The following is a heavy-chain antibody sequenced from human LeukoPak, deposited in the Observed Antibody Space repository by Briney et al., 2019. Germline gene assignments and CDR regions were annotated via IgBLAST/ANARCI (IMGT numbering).Heavy chain of an antibody. CDR2: IYYSGST. CDR1: GGSISSYY. Sequence: SETLSLTCTVSGGSISSYYWSWIRQPPGKGLEWIGYIYYSGSTNYNPSLKSRVTISVDTSKNQFSLKLSSVTAADTAVYYCARLRSDSDAFDIWSQGTMVTVSS. J-gene: IGHJ3*02. V-gene: IGHV4-59*01. CDR3: ARLRSDSDAFDI.